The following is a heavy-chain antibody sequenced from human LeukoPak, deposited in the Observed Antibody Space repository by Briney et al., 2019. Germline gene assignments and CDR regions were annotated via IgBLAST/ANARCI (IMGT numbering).Heavy chain of an antibody. Sequence: ASVKVSCKASGYSFTGYYMHWVRQAPGQGLEWMGIINPSGGSTSYAQKFQGRVTMTRDTSTSTVYMELSSLRSEDTAVYYCARGTVVLRFLEWLLPLPNWFDPWGQGTLVTVSS. CDR2: INPSGGST. CDR1: GYSFTGYY. CDR3: ARGTVVLRFLEWLLPLPNWFDP. J-gene: IGHJ5*02. V-gene: IGHV1-46*01. D-gene: IGHD3-3*01.